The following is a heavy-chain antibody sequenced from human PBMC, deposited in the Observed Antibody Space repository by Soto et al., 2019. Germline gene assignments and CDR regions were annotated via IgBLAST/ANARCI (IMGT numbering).Heavy chain of an antibody. J-gene: IGHJ5*02. Sequence: QVQLQESGPGLVKPSGTLSLTCAVSGDSITSSAWWSCVRQPPGKGLEWIEEIHLGGTTNYNPSLKSRVTISVDKSKNQFSLILNSVTAADTAIYYCARGDNWRLDLWGQGTLVTVSS. CDR2: IHLGGTT. CDR1: GDSITSSAW. D-gene: IGHD1-20*01. V-gene: IGHV4-4*02. CDR3: ARGDNWRLDL.